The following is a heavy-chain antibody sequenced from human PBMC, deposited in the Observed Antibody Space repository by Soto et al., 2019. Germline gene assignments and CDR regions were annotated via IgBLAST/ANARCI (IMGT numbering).Heavy chain of an antibody. CDR1: GYTFTNYG. V-gene: IGHV1-18*01. CDR3: ARPKGGGNYPFDAFDI. CDR2: ISVYNGNT. D-gene: IGHD1-7*01. Sequence: QVQLVQSGAEVKKPGASVKVSCKASGYTFTNYGITWVRQAPGQGLEWMGWISVYNGNTNYAQKLQGRVTMTTDTSTSTAYMEVRGLRSDDTAVYYCARPKGGGNYPFDAFDIWGQGTRVTVSS. J-gene: IGHJ3*02.